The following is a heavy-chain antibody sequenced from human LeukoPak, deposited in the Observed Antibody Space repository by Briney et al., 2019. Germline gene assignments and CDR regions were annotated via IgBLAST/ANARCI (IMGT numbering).Heavy chain of an antibody. CDR1: GGSFSGYY. V-gene: IGHV4-34*01. CDR2: INHSGST. D-gene: IGHD3-22*01. CDR3: ARRAGDEKYYYDSSGYRFDY. J-gene: IGHJ4*02. Sequence: PSETLSLTCAVYGGSFSGYYWSWIRQPPGKGLEWIGEINHSGSTNYNPSLKSRVTISVDTSKNQFSLKLSSVTAADTAVYYCARRAGDEKYYYDSSGYRFDYWGQGTLVTVSS.